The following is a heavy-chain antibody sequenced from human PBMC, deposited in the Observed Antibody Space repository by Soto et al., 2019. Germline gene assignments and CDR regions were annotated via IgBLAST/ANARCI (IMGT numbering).Heavy chain of an antibody. J-gene: IGHJ4*02. CDR3: ASFSRMTDGYY. Sequence: GGSLRLSCAASGFTFSSYGMHWVRQAPGKGLEWVAVICDDGSNKYYADSVKGRFTISRDYAKNTLYLQMNSLRAEDTAVYYCASFSRMTDGYYWGQGTLVTVSS. V-gene: IGHV3-33*01. CDR1: GFTFSSYG. D-gene: IGHD3-22*01. CDR2: ICDDGSNK.